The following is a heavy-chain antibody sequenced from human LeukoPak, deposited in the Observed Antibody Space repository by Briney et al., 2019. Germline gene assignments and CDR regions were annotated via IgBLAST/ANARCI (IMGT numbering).Heavy chain of an antibody. D-gene: IGHD3-3*01. CDR2: INPSGGST. CDR3: ARSYYDFWSGYYDYYYYMDV. V-gene: IGHV1-46*03. J-gene: IGHJ6*03. Sequence: ASVKDSCKASGYTFTSYYMHWVRQAPGQGLEWMGIINPSGGSTSYAQKFQGRVTMTRDTSTSTVYMELSSLRSEDTAVYYCARSYYDFWSGYYDYYYYMDVWGKGTTVTVSS. CDR1: GYTFTSYY.